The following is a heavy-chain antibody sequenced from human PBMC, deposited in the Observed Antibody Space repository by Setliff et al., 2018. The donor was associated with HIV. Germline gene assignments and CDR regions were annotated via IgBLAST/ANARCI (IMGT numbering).Heavy chain of an antibody. CDR1: GGSISSYY. CDR2: IYYNGNT. Sequence: PSETLSLTCTVSGGSISSYYWSWIRQPPGKGLEWIGYIYYNGNTNYNPSLKSRVTISVDTSKNQLSLKLSSVTAADTAVYYCARGTTSITFDYWSQGTLVTVSS. V-gene: IGHV4-59*01. J-gene: IGHJ4*02. CDR3: ARGTTSITFDY. D-gene: IGHD1-1*01.